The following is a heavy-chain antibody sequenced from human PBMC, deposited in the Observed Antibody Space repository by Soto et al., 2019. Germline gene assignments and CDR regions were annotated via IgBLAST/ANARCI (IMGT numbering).Heavy chain of an antibody. D-gene: IGHD4-17*01. CDR3: VRERSGNYGWFDP. Sequence: GGSLRLSCASSVFTFISDGMHWVRQAPGKGLEWVAVIYYDGGSKYYGDSVKGRFTISRDNSKNTLYLQMNSLRAEDTAVYYCVRERSGNYGWFDPWGQGTPVTVSS. CDR1: VFTFISDG. V-gene: IGHV3-33*01. CDR2: IYYDGGSK. J-gene: IGHJ5*02.